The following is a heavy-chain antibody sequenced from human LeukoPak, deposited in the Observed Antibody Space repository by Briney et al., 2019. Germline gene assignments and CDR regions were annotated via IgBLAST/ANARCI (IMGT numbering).Heavy chain of an antibody. CDR1: GGTFSSYA. CDR2: IIPIFGTA. CDR3: ARGVVPAAAPPSYYYMDV. J-gene: IGHJ6*03. Sequence: GASVKVSCKASGGTFSSYAISWVRQAPGQGLEWMGGIIPIFGTANYAQKFQGRVTITADESTSTAYMELSSLRSEDTAVYYCARGVVPAAAPPSYYYMDVWGKGTTVTVSS. V-gene: IGHV1-69*13. D-gene: IGHD2-2*01.